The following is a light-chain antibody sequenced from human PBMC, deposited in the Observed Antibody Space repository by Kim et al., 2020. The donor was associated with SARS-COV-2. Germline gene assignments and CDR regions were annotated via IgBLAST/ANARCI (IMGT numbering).Light chain of an antibody. CDR1: QSVRSN. V-gene: IGKV3-15*01. CDR3: QQYKQWPPWT. Sequence: SQGEGAALSCRARQSVRSNFAWYQQKPGQAPRLLIFDASTRATGVPARFSGSGSGTEFTLTISSLQSADIAIYFCQQYKQWPPWTFGQGTKVDIK. CDR2: DAS. J-gene: IGKJ1*01.